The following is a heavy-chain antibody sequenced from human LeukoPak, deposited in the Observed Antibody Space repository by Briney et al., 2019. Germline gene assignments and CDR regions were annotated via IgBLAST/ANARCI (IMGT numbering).Heavy chain of an antibody. V-gene: IGHV4-4*02. D-gene: IGHD6-19*01. J-gene: IGHJ4*02. Sequence: GSLRLSCAASGFTFSSYAMSWVRQAPGKGLEWIGEIYHSGSTNYNPSLKSRVTLSIDKSENQFSLKVKTVTAADTAVYYCARHTSGWYDNWGQGTLVTVSS. CDR3: ARHTSGWYDN. CDR1: GFTFSSYAM. CDR2: IYHSGST.